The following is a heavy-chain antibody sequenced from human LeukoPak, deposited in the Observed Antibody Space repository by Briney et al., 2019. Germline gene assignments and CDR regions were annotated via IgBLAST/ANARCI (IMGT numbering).Heavy chain of an antibody. V-gene: IGHV1-69*05. CDR3: ARVGYSSSWYWFDP. D-gene: IGHD6-13*01. J-gene: IGHJ5*02. CDR1: GGTFSSYA. CDR2: IIPIFGTA. Sequence: SVKVSCKASGGTFSSYAISWVRQAPGQGLEWMGRIIPIFGTANYAQKFQGRVTMTRDTSISTAYMELSRLRSDDTAVYYCARVGYSSSWYWFDPWGQGTLVTVSS.